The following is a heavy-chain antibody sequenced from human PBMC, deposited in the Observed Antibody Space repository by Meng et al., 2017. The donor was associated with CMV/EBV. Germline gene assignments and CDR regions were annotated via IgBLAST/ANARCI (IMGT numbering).Heavy chain of an antibody. J-gene: IGHJ4*02. CDR1: GFTFSSYS. CDR2: ISSSSSYI. V-gene: IGHV3-21*01. Sequence: GESLKISCAASGFTFSSYSMNWVRQAPGKGLEWVSSISSSSSYIYYADSVKGRFTISRGNAKNSLYLQMNSLRAEDTAVYYCARDLGPGSMGSGSFDYWGQGTLVTVSS. D-gene: IGHD3-22*01. CDR3: ARDLGPGSMGSGSFDY.